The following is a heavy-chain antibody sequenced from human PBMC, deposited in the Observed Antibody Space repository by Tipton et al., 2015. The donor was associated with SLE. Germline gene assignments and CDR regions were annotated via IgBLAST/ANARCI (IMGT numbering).Heavy chain of an antibody. J-gene: IGHJ6*03. Sequence: SLRLSCAASGFTFSSYAMSWVRQAPGKGLEWVSAISGSGGSTYYADSVKGRFTISRDNSKNTLYLQMNSLRAEDTAVYYCAKVPSGSYYIAYYYYYMDVWGKGTTVTVSS. V-gene: IGHV3-23*01. CDR2: ISGSGGST. D-gene: IGHD3-10*01. CDR3: AKVPSGSYYIAYYYYYMDV. CDR1: GFTFSSYA.